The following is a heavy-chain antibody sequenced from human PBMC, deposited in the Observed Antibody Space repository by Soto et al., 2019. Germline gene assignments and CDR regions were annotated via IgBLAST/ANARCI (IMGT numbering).Heavy chain of an antibody. D-gene: IGHD5-18*01. CDR1: GFTFSSYA. CDR2: ISTSGDSA. V-gene: IGHV3-23*01. CDR3: AKDGGYSYGYSPRYYYGMDV. Sequence: EVQLLESGGGLVQPGGSLRLSCAASGFTFSSYAMSWVRQAPGKGLEWVSAISTSGDSAYYADSVKGRFTNSRDNFKNTLYLQMNSLRAEDTAVYYCAKDGGYSYGYSPRYYYGMDVWGQGTTVTVSS. J-gene: IGHJ6*02.